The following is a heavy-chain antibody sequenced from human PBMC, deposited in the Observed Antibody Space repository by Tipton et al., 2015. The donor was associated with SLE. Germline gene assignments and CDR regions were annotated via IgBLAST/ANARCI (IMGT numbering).Heavy chain of an antibody. CDR3: ARARITMVRARGAFDI. J-gene: IGHJ3*02. D-gene: IGHD3-10*01. CDR1: GFTFNRYW. Sequence: SLRLSCAASGFTFNRYWMHWVRQAPGKGLMWVSRIDSDGTITNYADTVKGRFTISRDNAKDTLYLQMNSLRAEDTAVYYCARARITMVRARGAFDIWGQGTMVTVSS. CDR2: IDSDGTIT. V-gene: IGHV3-74*01.